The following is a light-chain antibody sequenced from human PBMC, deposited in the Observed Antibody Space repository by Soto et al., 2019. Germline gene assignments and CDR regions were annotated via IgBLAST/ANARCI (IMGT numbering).Light chain of an antibody. CDR3: QQYFSYPLT. CDR1: ESLGTW. CDR2: DVS. V-gene: IGKV1-5*01. J-gene: IGKJ4*01. Sequence: DIQMTQSPSTLSAYVGDRVIITCRASESLGTWLAWYQQKPGTAPILLIYDVSRLESGVPSRFSGRGSGTEFTLPISSLQPDHFATYYCQQYFSYPLTFGGGTKVNIK.